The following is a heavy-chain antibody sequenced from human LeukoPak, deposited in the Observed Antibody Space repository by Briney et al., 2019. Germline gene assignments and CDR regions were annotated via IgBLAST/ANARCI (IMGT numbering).Heavy chain of an antibody. CDR1: KFNFA. CDR3: AKGHFASSSFFDY. V-gene: IGHV3-23*01. J-gene: IGHJ4*02. CDR2: ISGSGDAT. Sequence: TGGSLRLSCAASKFNFAMSWVRQTADKRLEWVSAISGSGDATFYTDSVKGRFTISRDNPKNTLYLQMNNLRVEDTAVYYCAKGHFASSSFFDYWGQGTLVTVSS. D-gene: IGHD6-6*01.